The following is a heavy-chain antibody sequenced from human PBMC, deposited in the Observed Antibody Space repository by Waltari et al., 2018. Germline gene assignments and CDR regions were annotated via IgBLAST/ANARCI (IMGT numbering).Heavy chain of an antibody. D-gene: IGHD6-13*01. V-gene: IGHV1-69*01. CDR3: AVTQGGAAAGTSEYYFDY. CDR2: IIPIFGTA. CDR1: GGTFSSYA. J-gene: IGHJ4*02. Sequence: QVPLVQSGAEVKKPGSSVKVSCQASGGTFSSYALRWVRQPPGQGLEGMGGIIPIFGTANDAQKFQGRVTITADESTSTAYMELSSLRSEDTAVYYCAVTQGGAAAGTSEYYFDYWGQGTLVTVSS.